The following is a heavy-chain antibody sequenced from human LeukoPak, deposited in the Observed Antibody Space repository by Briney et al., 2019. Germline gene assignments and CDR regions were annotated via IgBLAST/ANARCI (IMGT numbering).Heavy chain of an antibody. Sequence: ASVKVSCKASGYTFTSYGITWVRQAPGQGLEWMGWISTYNGNTNYAQKLQGRVTITTDTSTSTVYMELRSLRSDDTAVYYCARDRSPIVVVPAARECAFDIWGQGTMVTVSS. CDR1: GYTFTSYG. CDR3: ARDRSPIVVVPAARECAFDI. J-gene: IGHJ3*02. D-gene: IGHD2-2*01. CDR2: ISTYNGNT. V-gene: IGHV1-18*01.